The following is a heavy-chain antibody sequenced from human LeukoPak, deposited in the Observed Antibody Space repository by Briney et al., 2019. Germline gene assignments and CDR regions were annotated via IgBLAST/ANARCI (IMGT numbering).Heavy chain of an antibody. Sequence: GGSLRLSCAASGFTFSSYAMSWVRQAPGKGLEWVSAISGSGGSTYYADSVKGRFTISRDNSKNTLYLKMNSLRAEDTAVYYCAPRDIVVVPAARYGMDVWGQGTTVTVSS. J-gene: IGHJ6*02. V-gene: IGHV3-23*01. CDR1: GFTFSSYA. CDR3: APRDIVVVPAARYGMDV. CDR2: ISGSGGST. D-gene: IGHD2-2*01.